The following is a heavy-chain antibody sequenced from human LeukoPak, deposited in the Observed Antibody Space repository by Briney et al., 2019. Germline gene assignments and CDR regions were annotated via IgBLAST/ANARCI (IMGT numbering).Heavy chain of an antibody. D-gene: IGHD3/OR15-3a*01. CDR3: ARRGGLVSNWFDP. J-gene: IGHJ5*02. Sequence: AGESLKISCKGSGYSFTSYWIGWVRQMPGKGLEWMGIIYPGDSDTRYSPSFQGQVTFSADKSINTAYLQWNNLKASDTAIYYCARRGGLVSNWFDPWGQGTLVTVSS. CDR2: IYPGDSDT. CDR1: GYSFTSYW. V-gene: IGHV5-51*01.